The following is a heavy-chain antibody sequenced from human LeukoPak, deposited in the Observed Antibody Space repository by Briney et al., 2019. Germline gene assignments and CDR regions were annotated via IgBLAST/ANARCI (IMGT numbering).Heavy chain of an antibody. Sequence: GGSLRLSCAASGFIFSTYDMHWVRQGAGKGLEWVSTMSYEGERYYSGSVKGRFTISRENAKNLFHLQMKNLRAGDTAVYYCARAAYGSGIDFWGQGTLVTVSS. CDR1: GFIFSTYD. J-gene: IGHJ4*02. D-gene: IGHD3-10*01. CDR2: MSYEGER. CDR3: ARAAYGSGIDF. V-gene: IGHV3-13*01.